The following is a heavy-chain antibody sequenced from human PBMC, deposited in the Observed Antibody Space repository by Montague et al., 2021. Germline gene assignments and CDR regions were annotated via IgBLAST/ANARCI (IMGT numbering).Heavy chain of an antibody. CDR3: ARGSERVFDYVREAYRYAGFDN. CDR2: ISHSGDT. CDR1: GGSFSSYY. Sequence: SETLSLTCAVSGGSFSSYYWKWIRQPPGKGLQWIGEISHSGDTEYNPSLKSRLSLSVDTSKNQFSLNLTSLTAADTAVYYCARGSERVFDYVREAYRYAGFDNWGHGTLVTVS. V-gene: IGHV4-34*01. J-gene: IGHJ3*02. D-gene: IGHD3-16*02.